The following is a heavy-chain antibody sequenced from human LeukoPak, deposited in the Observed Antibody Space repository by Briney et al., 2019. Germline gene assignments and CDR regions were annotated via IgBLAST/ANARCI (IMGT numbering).Heavy chain of an antibody. CDR3: TRDADGGLVYDY. CDR2: INPTTGST. CDR1: EYTFTGYY. Sequence: ASVKVSCKASEYTFTGYYIHWVRQAPGQGLEWMGVINPTTGSTPYAQKLQGRGTMTRDTSTRTVYMELSSLRSEDTAVYYCTRDADGGLVYDYWGQGTLVTVSS. J-gene: IGHJ4*02. V-gene: IGHV1-46*04. D-gene: IGHD3/OR15-3a*01.